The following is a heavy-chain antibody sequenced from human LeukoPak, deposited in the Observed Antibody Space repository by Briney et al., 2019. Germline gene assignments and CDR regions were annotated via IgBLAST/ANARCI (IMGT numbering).Heavy chain of an antibody. Sequence: ASVKVSCKPSGYTFTNYPLNWVRQAPGQGLEWMGWINTNTGNPTYAQGFTGRFVFSSDTSVTTAYLQISGLKAEDTAVYYCARGYDTTGYFSYWGQGTLVTVSS. CDR1: GYTFTNYP. CDR3: ARGYDTTGYFSY. CDR2: INTNTGNP. D-gene: IGHD3-9*01. J-gene: IGHJ4*02. V-gene: IGHV7-4-1*02.